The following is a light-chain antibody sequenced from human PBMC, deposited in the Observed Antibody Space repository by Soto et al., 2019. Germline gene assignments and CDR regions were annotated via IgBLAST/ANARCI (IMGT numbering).Light chain of an antibody. J-gene: IGKJ4*01. CDR2: DAS. CDR3: QQRSRWPIT. CDR1: QSIADE. Sequence: EIVLTQSPPTLSLSPGERATLSCGASQSIADELGWYQQRPGQAPRLLIYDASNRAPGIPDRFSASGSGTAFTLTISSLEPEDFAIYYCQQRSRWPITFGGGTKVEIK. V-gene: IGKV3-11*01.